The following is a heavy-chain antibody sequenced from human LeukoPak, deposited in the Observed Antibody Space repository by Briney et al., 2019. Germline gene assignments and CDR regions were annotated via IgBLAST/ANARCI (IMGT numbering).Heavy chain of an antibody. D-gene: IGHD6-13*01. CDR1: RFTFSSYV. V-gene: IGHV3-23*01. CDR3: AKDLIQQQLVYFDY. J-gene: IGHJ4*02. Sequence: GGSLRLSCAASRFTFSSYVMSWVRQAPGKGLEWVSAISGGGGSTYYADSVKGRFTISRDNSKNTLYLQMNSLRAEDTAIYYCAKDLIQQQLVYFDYWGQGTLVTVFS. CDR2: ISGGGGST.